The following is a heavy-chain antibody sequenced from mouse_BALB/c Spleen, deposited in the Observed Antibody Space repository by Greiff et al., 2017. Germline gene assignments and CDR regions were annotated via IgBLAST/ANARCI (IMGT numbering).Heavy chain of an antibody. Sequence: EVQLVESGGGLVKPGGSLKLSCAASGFTFSSYAMSWVRQTPEKRLEWVASISSGGSTYYPDSVKGRFTISRDNARNILYLQMSSLRSEDTAMYYCAREGLYYDYDSAAMDYWGQGTSVTVSS. V-gene: IGHV5-6-5*01. CDR2: ISSGGST. D-gene: IGHD2-4*01. CDR1: GFTFSSYA. J-gene: IGHJ4*01. CDR3: AREGLYYDYDSAAMDY.